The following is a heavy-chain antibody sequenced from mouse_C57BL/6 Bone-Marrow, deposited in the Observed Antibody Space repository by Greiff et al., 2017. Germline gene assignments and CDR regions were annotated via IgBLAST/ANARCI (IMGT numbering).Heavy chain of an antibody. D-gene: IGHD2-12*01. Sequence: VQLKEPGTVLARPGASVKMSCKTSGYTFTSYWMHWVKQRPGQGLEWIGAIYPGNRGTSYNQKFKGKAKLTAVTSASTAYMELSSLTNEDSAVYYCTRGDYYSPFDYWGQGTTLTVSS. CDR2: IYPGNRGT. CDR3: TRGDYYSPFDY. V-gene: IGHV1-5*01. J-gene: IGHJ2*01. CDR1: GYTFTSYW.